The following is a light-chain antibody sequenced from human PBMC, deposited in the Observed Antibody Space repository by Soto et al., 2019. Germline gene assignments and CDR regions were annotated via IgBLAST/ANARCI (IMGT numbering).Light chain of an antibody. V-gene: IGKV3D-20*01. CDR1: QSVSSY. CDR2: DAS. CDR3: QQYTSYPWT. Sequence: EIVLTQSPATLSLSPGERATLSCRASQSVSSYLAWYQQKPGLAPRLLIYDASSRATGIPDRFSGSGSGTDFTLTISRLEPDDFATYYCQQYTSYPWTFGQGTKVDIK. J-gene: IGKJ1*01.